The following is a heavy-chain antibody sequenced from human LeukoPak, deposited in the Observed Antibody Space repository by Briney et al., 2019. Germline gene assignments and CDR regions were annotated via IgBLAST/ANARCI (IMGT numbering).Heavy chain of an antibody. CDR1: GFTFSSYE. CDR2: ISSSGSTI. Sequence: GGSLRLSCAASGFTFSSYEMNWVRQAPGKGLEWVSYISSSGSTIYYADSVKGRFTISRDNAKNSLYLQMNSLRAEDTAVYYCAREWNIVATIPPSWGQGTLVTVSS. D-gene: IGHD5-12*01. CDR3: AREWNIVATIPPS. V-gene: IGHV3-48*03. J-gene: IGHJ5*02.